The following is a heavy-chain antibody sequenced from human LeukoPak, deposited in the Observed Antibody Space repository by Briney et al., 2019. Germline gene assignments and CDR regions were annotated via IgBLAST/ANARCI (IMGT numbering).Heavy chain of an antibody. D-gene: IGHD3-3*01. Sequence: GGSLRLSCAASGFTFSSYWMTWVRQAPGKGLEWVAFIRNDGRYKYYADSVKGRFTISRDNSKNTLYLQMISLRPEDTAVYYCAKISLLEWIDYWGQGTLVTVSS. CDR2: IRNDGRYK. V-gene: IGHV3-30*02. CDR1: GFTFSSYW. CDR3: AKISLLEWIDY. J-gene: IGHJ4*02.